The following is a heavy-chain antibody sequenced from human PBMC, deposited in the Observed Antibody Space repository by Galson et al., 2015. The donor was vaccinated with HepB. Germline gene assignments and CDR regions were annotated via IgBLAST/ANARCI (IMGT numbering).Heavy chain of an antibody. CDR1: GFTFSSYA. V-gene: IGHV3-23*01. J-gene: IGHJ6*02. D-gene: IGHD6-13*01. CDR2: ISGSGGST. Sequence: SLRLSCAASGFTFSSYAMSWVRQAPGKGLEWVSTISGSGGSTYYADSVKGRFTISRDTSKNTLYLQMNSLRAEDTAVYYCAKYTASSSWYGYYGMDVWGQGTTVTVSS. CDR3: AKYTASSSWYGYYGMDV.